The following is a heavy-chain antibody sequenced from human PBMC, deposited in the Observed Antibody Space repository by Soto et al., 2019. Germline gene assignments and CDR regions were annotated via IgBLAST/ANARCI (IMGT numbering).Heavy chain of an antibody. CDR2: IYYSGST. J-gene: IGHJ3*02. CDR1: GGSISSGDYY. D-gene: IGHD3-22*01. CDR3: ASEGDYDSSGYNAFDI. Sequence: QVQLQESGPGLVKPSQTLSLTCTVSGGSISSGDYYWSWIRQPPGKGLEWIGYIYYSGSTYYNPSLKSQVTISVDTSKTQFSLKLSSVTAADTAVYYCASEGDYDSSGYNAFDIWGQGTMVTVSS. V-gene: IGHV4-30-4*01.